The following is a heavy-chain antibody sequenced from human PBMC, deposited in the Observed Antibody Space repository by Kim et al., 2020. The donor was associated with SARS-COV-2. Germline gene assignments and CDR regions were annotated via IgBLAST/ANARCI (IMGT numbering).Heavy chain of an antibody. Sequence: KSRVTISVDTSKNQFSLKLSSVTAADTAVYYCARYYYDSSGSNYYYGMDVWGQGTMVTVSS. D-gene: IGHD3-22*01. J-gene: IGHJ6*02. V-gene: IGHV4-34*01. CDR3: ARYYYDSSGSNYYYGMDV.